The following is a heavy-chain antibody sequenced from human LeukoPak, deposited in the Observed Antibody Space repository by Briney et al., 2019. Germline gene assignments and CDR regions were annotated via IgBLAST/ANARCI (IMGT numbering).Heavy chain of an antibody. CDR3: ASHRLGSYGYYYYMDV. J-gene: IGHJ6*03. CDR2: IYHSGST. Sequence: PSETLSLTCTVSGYSISSGYYWGWIRQPPGKGLEWIGSIYHSGSTYYNPSLKSRVTISVDTSKNQFSLKLSSVTAADTAVYYCASHRLGSYGYYYYMDVWGKRTTVTVSS. CDR1: GYSISSGYY. V-gene: IGHV4-38-2*02. D-gene: IGHD3-10*01.